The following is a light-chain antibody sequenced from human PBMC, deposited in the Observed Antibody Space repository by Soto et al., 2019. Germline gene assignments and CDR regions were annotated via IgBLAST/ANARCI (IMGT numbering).Light chain of an antibody. J-gene: IGLJ2*01. CDR2: GNN. CDR1: SSNIGSNA. Sequence: QSVLTQPPSASGTPGQRVTISCSGSSSNIGSNAVNWYQQLPGTAPKLLIYGNNQRPSRVPDRFSGSKSGTSASLAISGLQSEDEANYYCPAWDDRRNGHVVFGGGPKLTAL. CDR3: PAWDDRRNGHVV. V-gene: IGLV1-44*01.